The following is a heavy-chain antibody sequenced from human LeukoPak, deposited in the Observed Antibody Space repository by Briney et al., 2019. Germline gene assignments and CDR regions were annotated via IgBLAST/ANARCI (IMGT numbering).Heavy chain of an antibody. V-gene: IGHV4-34*01. CDR2: INHSGST. CDR3: ARALFWSGHAKYNWLDP. CDR1: GGSFSGYY. Sequence: SETLSLTCGVYGGSFSGYYWSWIRQPPGKGREWIGEINHSGSTNYNPSLKSRVTISVDTSKNQFSLKLSSVTAADTAVYYCARALFWSGHAKYNWLDPWGQGTLVTLSS. D-gene: IGHD3-3*01. J-gene: IGHJ5*02.